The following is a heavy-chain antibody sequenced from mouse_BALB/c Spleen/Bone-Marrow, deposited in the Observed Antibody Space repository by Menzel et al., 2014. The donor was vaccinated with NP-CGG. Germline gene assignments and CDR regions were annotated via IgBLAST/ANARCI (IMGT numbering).Heavy chain of an antibody. CDR3: ARGGYDGRGFAY. Sequence: ESGPGLVKPSQSLSLTCSVTGYSITSGYYWNWIRQSPGNKLEWMGYISYDGSNNYNPSLKNRISITRDTSKNQFFLKLNSVTTEDTATYYCARGGYDGRGFAYWGQGTLVTVSA. CDR1: GYSITSGYY. CDR2: ISYDGSN. D-gene: IGHD2-14*01. J-gene: IGHJ3*01. V-gene: IGHV3-6*02.